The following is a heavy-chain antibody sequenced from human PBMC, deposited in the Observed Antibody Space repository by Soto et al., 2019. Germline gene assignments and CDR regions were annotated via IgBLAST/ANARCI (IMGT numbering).Heavy chain of an antibody. Sequence: QVQLVESGGGVVQPGRSLRLSCAASGFSFSNYGMNWVRQAPHKGLELVATVWEDGSNEYYVDSVKGRFTISRDNSKNTLFLQMHSLRADDMATYYCVTSSGYHWGQGTLVTVTS. V-gene: IGHV3-33*01. CDR2: VWEDGSNE. J-gene: IGHJ5*02. CDR3: VTSSGYH. D-gene: IGHD6-25*01. CDR1: GFSFSNYG.